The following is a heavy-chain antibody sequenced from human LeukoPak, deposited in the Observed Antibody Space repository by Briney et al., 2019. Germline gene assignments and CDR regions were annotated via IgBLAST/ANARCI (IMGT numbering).Heavy chain of an antibody. D-gene: IGHD2-2*01. CDR3: ARVATTSSKWSLDY. Sequence: GGSLRLSCAASGFTLSSYWMHWVRQSPGKGLVWVSRINSDGSSTDYADSVKGRFTISRDIAKSTLYLQMNSLRAEDTAVYYCARVATTSSKWSLDYWGQGALVTVSS. V-gene: IGHV3-74*01. J-gene: IGHJ4*02. CDR1: GFTLSSYW. CDR2: INSDGSST.